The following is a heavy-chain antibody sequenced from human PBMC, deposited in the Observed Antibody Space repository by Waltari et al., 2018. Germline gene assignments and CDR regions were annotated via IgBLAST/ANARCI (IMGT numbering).Heavy chain of an antibody. D-gene: IGHD2-21*01. CDR3: ARLIGLPPDY. CDR2: ISPTTYST. J-gene: IGHJ4*02. CDR1: GYSFPGYY. Sequence: QVQLVQSGAEVKKPGASVKVSCEASGYSFPGYYIHWVRQAPGQGLEWMGRISPTTYSTDYAEKFQGRITLTTDTSINTAYLQWSSLKASDTAMYYCARLIGLPPDYWGQGTLVTVSS. V-gene: IGHV1-2*06.